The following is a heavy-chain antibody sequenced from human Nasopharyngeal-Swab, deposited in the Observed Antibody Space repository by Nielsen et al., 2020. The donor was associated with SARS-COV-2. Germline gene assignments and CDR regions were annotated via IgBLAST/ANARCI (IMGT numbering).Heavy chain of an antibody. CDR3: AREGFSITIFGVVIRWFDP. V-gene: IGHV4-30-4*01. CDR2: IYYSGST. D-gene: IGHD3-3*01. J-gene: IGHJ5*02. Sequence: LRLSCTVSRGSISSGDYYWSWIRQPPGKDLEWIGYIYYSGSTYYNPSLKSRVTISVDTSKNQFSLKLSSVTAADTAVYYCAREGFSITIFGVVIRWFDPWGQETLVTVSS. CDR1: RGSISSGDYY.